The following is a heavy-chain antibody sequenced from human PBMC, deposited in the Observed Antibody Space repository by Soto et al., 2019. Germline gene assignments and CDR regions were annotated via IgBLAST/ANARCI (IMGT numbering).Heavy chain of an antibody. CDR3: ARRYYYDSSSFHFDAFDI. V-gene: IGHV5-51*01. CDR1: GYTFTTYW. D-gene: IGHD3-22*01. J-gene: IGHJ3*02. CDR2: IYPGDSDT. Sequence: GESLKISCMTSGYTFTTYWIGWARQMPGKGLEWMGIIYPGDSDTRYSPSFQGQVTISADKSISTAYLQWSSLKASDTAMYYCARRYYYDSSSFHFDAFDIWGQGTMVTVSS.